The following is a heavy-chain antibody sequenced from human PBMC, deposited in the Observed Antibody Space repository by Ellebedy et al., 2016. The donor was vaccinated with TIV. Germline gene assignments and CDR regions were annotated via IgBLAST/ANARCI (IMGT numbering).Heavy chain of an antibody. V-gene: IGHV6-1*01. D-gene: IGHD4-11*01. CDR3: ARDPPCCYSCVDV. CDR2: AYYRSTWIY. J-gene: IGHJ6*02. CDR1: GDSVSNNGVT. Sequence: SQTLSLTCSISGDSVSNNGVTWNWIRQSPSRGLEWLGRAYYRSTWIYNYAVSVKGRITINPDTSNNQLSLHLNSVTPEDTAVYYCARDPPCCYSCVDVWGQGTTVTVSS.